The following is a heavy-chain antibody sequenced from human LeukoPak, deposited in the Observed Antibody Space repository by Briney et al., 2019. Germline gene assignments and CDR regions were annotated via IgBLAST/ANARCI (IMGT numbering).Heavy chain of an antibody. D-gene: IGHD2-2*02. CDR2: ISSSGSYI. J-gene: IGHJ4*02. CDR3: ARDVSRDVSCYTD. Sequence: GGSLRLSCAASGFTFSSYSMNWIRQAPGKGLEWVSSISSSGSYIYFPDSMKGRFTISRDNAGNLVYLQMNSLRVDDTAVYFCARDVSRDVSCYTDWGQGTLVTVSS. V-gene: IGHV3-21*01. CDR1: GFTFSSYS.